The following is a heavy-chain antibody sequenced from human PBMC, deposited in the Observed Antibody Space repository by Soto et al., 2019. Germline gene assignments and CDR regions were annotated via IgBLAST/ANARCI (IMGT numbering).Heavy chain of an antibody. D-gene: IGHD1-7*01. CDR1: GGSISSYY. J-gene: IGHJ4*02. CDR3: ARTRRNYEGLHYFDY. CDR2: IYYSGST. Sequence: SETLSLTCTVSGGSISSYYWSWIRQPPGKGLEWIGYIYYSGSTNYNPSLKSRVTISVDTSKNQFSLKLSSVTAADTAVYYCARTRRNYEGLHYFDYWGQGTLVTVSS. V-gene: IGHV4-59*01.